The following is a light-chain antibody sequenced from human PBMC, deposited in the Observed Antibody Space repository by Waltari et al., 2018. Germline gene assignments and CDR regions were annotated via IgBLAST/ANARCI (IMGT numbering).Light chain of an antibody. J-gene: IGKJ1*01. CDR3: QHYVRLPAT. CDR2: AAS. Sequence: EIVLTQSPGTLSFSPGEQATLSCRASQSVGGTLAWYQQKPGQAPRLLMYAASIRAPGTPDRFSGSGSGTDFSLTISRLEPEDFAVYYCQHYVRLPATFGQGTKVEIK. V-gene: IGKV3-20*01. CDR1: QSVGGT.